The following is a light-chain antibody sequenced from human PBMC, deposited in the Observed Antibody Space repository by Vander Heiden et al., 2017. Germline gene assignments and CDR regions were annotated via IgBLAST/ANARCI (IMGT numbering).Light chain of an antibody. V-gene: IGKV3-20*01. Sequence: IVLTQSPGTLSLSPGERATLSCRASQSISSNLAWYQQKPGQAPRLLIYGASSMPTGIPDRFTGSGSGTDFTLTISRREPEDFAVYYCHQYGSSLLNLGGGTKVEIK. CDR3: HQYGSSLLN. CDR2: GAS. CDR1: QSISSN. J-gene: IGKJ4*01.